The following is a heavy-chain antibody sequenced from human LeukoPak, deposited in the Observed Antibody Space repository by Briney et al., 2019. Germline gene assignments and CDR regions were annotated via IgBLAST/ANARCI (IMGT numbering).Heavy chain of an antibody. CDR1: NASITNYD. D-gene: IGHD2-15*01. V-gene: IGHV4-4*07. J-gene: IGHJ5*01. Sequence: SETLSLSCTVSNASITNYDWNWIRQSADKGLEWIGRILATGSTNYHPSLRTRITISADTSKNQISLRLTSMTAADTALYYCTRVPRYCSGGRCYVAWGHGTLVTVSS. CDR2: ILATGST. CDR3: TRVPRYCSGGRCYVA.